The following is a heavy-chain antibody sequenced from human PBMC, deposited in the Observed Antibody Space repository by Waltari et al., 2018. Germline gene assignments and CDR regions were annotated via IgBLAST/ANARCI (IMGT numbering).Heavy chain of an antibody. CDR1: GFTSRAFP. J-gene: IGHJ3*01. Sequence: EEQLVESGGGLVQPGGSLRLSCVASGFTSRAFPLSWVRQAPGKGLEWVSGISQIATNTAYADSVKGRFTVSRDNSKNTVYLQMNRLADDDTAIYFCAGSVRAGADAFDVWGQGTVVTVSS. CDR3: AGSVRAGADAFDV. CDR2: ISQIATNT. D-gene: IGHD6-19*01. V-gene: IGHV3-23*04.